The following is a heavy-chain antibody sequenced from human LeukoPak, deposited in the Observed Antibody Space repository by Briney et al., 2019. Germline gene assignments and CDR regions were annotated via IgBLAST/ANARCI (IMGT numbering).Heavy chain of an antibody. D-gene: IGHD3-22*01. CDR3: AREVSEGFDF. J-gene: IGHJ4*02. CDR1: GFTFSGYS. CDR2: FGTCDTSL. Sequence: GGSLRLSCTASGFTFSGYSMNWLRQAPGKGLEWVSSFGTCDTSLYHAGLVKGLFAISKNNANNPLFLQMNSLRAEDTALYYCAREVSEGFDFWGQGTLVTVSS. V-gene: IGHV3-21*01.